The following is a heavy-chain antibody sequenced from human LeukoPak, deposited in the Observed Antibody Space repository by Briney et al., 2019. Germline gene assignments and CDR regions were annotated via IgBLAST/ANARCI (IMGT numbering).Heavy chain of an antibody. V-gene: IGHV1-18*01. D-gene: IGHD3-10*01. CDR1: GYTFTSYG. CDR3: AREVRGVISPRYYYYYMDV. J-gene: IGHJ6*03. CDR2: ISAYNGNT. Sequence: ASVKVSCKASGYTFTSYGISWVRQAPGQGFEWMGWISAYNGNTNYAQKLQGRVTMTTDTSTSTAYMELRSLRSDDTAVYYCAREVRGVISPRYYYYYMDVWGKGTTVTVSS.